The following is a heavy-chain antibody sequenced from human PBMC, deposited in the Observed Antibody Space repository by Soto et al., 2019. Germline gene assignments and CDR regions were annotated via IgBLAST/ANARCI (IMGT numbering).Heavy chain of an antibody. Sequence: EVQLVESGGGLVKPGGSLRLSCAACGFIFSGDAMNWVRQAPGKGLEWVSSISTTSTYIYYADSVKGRFTISRDNAKNSLHLQMNSLRAEDTAVYYCVRDYVMDVWGQGTTVTVSS. CDR1: GFIFSGDA. CDR2: ISTTSTYI. D-gene: IGHD3-10*02. CDR3: VRDYVMDV. J-gene: IGHJ6*02. V-gene: IGHV3-21*02.